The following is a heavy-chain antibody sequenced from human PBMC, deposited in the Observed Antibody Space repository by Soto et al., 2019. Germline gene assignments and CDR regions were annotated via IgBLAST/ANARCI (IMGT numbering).Heavy chain of an antibody. V-gene: IGHV3-7*01. D-gene: IGHD6-13*01. CDR1: GFTFSSYW. Sequence: GGSLRLPCAASGFTFSSYWMSWVRQAPGKGLEWVANIKQDGSEKYYVDSVKGRFTISRDNAKNSLYLQMNSLRAEDTAVYYCARDASSSWYYFDYWGQGTLVTVSS. CDR2: IKQDGSEK. CDR3: ARDASSSWYYFDY. J-gene: IGHJ4*02.